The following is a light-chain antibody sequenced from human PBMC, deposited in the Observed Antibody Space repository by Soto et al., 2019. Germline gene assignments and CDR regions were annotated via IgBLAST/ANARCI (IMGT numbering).Light chain of an antibody. CDR2: GAS. CDR3: QQYENLPT. V-gene: IGKV3-15*01. Sequence: EFVSTHSPATLSGSPGEKATLSSRASQSVRSNLAWYQQKPGQAPSLLIYGASSRVTGFPARFSGSGSGTDFTLTISSLKSDDFAVYYCQQYENLPTFGQGTRLEIK. CDR1: QSVRSN. J-gene: IGKJ5*01.